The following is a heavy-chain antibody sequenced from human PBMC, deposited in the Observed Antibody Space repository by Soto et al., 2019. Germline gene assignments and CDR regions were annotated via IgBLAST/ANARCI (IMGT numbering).Heavy chain of an antibody. CDR2: MSSTTSAI. CDR1: GFSISGYY. Sequence: QVQLVESGGGLVKPGGSLRLSCAASGFSISGYYMSWIRQAPGKGLEWISYMSSTTSAIYYAESVEGRFTISRDNAKNSLYLQMNSLRAEDTAVYYCARATDFWSHMDVWGQGTTVTVSS. V-gene: IGHV3-11*01. CDR3: ARATDFWSHMDV. D-gene: IGHD3-3*01. J-gene: IGHJ6*02.